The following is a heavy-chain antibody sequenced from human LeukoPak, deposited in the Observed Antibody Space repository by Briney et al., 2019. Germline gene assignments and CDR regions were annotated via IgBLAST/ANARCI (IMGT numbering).Heavy chain of an antibody. CDR2: IYYTGST. Sequence: PSETLSLTCTVSGGSINSGDYYWSWIRQPPGKGLEWIGYIYYTGSTYYNPSLKSRVTISVDTSKNQFSLKLSSVTAADTAVYYCVKDRGNHVTDYWGQGTLVTVSS. D-gene: IGHD1-14*01. V-gene: IGHV4-30-4*08. CDR3: VKDRGNHVTDY. J-gene: IGHJ4*02. CDR1: GGSINSGDYY.